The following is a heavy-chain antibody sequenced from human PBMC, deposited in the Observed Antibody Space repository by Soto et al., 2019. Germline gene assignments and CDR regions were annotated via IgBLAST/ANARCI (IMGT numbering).Heavy chain of an antibody. D-gene: IGHD2-2*01. CDR1: GFTFSSYG. CDR2: IWYDGSNK. J-gene: IGHJ6*02. CDR3: ARDVDIVVVPAALTGGMDV. Sequence: GSLRLSCAASGFTFSSYGMHWVRQAPGKGLEWVAVIWYDGSNKYYADSVKGRFTISRDNSKNTLYLQMNSLRAEDTAVYYCARDVDIVVVPAALTGGMDVWGQGTTVTVSS. V-gene: IGHV3-33*01.